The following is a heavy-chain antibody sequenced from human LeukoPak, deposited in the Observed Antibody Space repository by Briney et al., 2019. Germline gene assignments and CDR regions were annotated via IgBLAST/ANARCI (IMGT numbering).Heavy chain of an antibody. Sequence: SETLSLTCTVSGGSISSYYWSWIRQPPGKGLEWIGYIYYSGSTNYNPSLKSRVTISVDTSKNQLSLKLSSVTAADTAVYYCARVTSYYDFWSGYSAPYNWFDPWGQGTLVTVSS. D-gene: IGHD3-3*01. CDR1: GGSISSYY. J-gene: IGHJ5*02. V-gene: IGHV4-59*01. CDR3: ARVTSYYDFWSGYSAPYNWFDP. CDR2: IYYSGST.